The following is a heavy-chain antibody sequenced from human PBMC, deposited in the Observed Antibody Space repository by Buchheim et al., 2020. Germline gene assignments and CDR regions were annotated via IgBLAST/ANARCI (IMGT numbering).Heavy chain of an antibody. CDR1: GGSISSSSYY. V-gene: IGHV4-39*01. CDR3: ARGGYSGYDTNAGTTAPFDY. D-gene: IGHD5-12*01. Sequence: QLQLQESGPGLVKPSETLSLTCTVSGGSISSSSYYWGWIRQPPGKGLEWIGSIYYSGSTYYNPSLKSRVTISVDTSKNQFSLKLSSVTAADTAVYYCARGGYSGYDTNAGTTAPFDYWGQGTL. CDR2: IYYSGST. J-gene: IGHJ4*02.